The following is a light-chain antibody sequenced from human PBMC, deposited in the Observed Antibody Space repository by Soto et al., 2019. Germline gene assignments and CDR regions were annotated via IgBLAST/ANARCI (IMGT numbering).Light chain of an antibody. CDR3: LSFDSSLSVV. Sequence: QSVLTQPPSVSGAPGQRVTISCTGSSSNIGAGYDVHWYQQLPGRAPKLLIYGNTNRPSGVPDRFSGSKSGTSASLAITGLQAEDEADYYCLSFDSSLSVVFRGGIKLTVL. J-gene: IGLJ2*01. V-gene: IGLV1-40*01. CDR2: GNT. CDR1: SSNIGAGYD.